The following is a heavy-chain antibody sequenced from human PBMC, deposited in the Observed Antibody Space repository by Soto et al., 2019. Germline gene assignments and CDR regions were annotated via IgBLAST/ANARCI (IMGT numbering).Heavy chain of an antibody. J-gene: IGHJ6*02. V-gene: IGHV1-2*02. D-gene: IGHD1-26*01. CDR1: GYSVSDYF. CDR2: INPKTAAT. CDR3: ARIKWGLDYYNGMDV. Sequence: ASVKVSCKASGYSVSDYFIQWVRQAPGQGLEWVAWINPKTAATNYAKKFQGRVSLTWDTSFSTAYMELTRLRPDDTAVYYCARIKWGLDYYNGMDVWGQGTTVTVSS.